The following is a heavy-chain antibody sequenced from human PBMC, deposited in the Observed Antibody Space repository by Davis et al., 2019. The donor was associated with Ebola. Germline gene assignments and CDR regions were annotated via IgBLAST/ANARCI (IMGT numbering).Heavy chain of an antibody. CDR3: TTATFDFWSGYYYNYYYGMDV. CDR1: GFTFSNAW. Sequence: GESLKISCAASGFTFSNAWMSWVRQAPGKGLEWVGRIKSKTDGGTTDYAAPVKGRFTISRDDSKNTLYLQMNSLKTEDTAVYYCTTATFDFWSGYYYNYYYGMDVWGQGTTVTVSS. V-gene: IGHV3-15*01. CDR2: IKSKTDGGTT. J-gene: IGHJ6*02. D-gene: IGHD3-3*01.